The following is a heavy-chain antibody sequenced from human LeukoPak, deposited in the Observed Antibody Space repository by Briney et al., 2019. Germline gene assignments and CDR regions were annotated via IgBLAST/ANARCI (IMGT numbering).Heavy chain of an antibody. V-gene: IGHV4-31*03. CDR1: GGSVSSGGYY. Sequence: PSQTLSLTCTVSGGSVSSGGYYWSWIRQHPGKGLGWIGYTYYSGSTYYNPSLKSRVTISVDTSKNQLSQKLTSVTAADTAVYYCARGTDSRRSAFHIWGQGTMVTVSS. CDR3: ARGTDSRRSAFHI. J-gene: IGHJ3*02. CDR2: TYYSGST. D-gene: IGHD3-22*01.